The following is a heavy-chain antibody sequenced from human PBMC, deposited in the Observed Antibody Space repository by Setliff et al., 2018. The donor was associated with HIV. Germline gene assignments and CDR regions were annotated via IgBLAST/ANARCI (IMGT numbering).Heavy chain of an antibody. CDR2: INPAGNPT. V-gene: IGHV1-46*01. Sequence: ASVKVSCKASGYTFTSDYIHWVRQAPGQGLEWMGIINPAGNPTSYAQKLQGRVTMTTDTSTSTAYMELRSLRSDDTAVYYCARVGILLWFGELTEAPLDYWGQGTLVTVSS. D-gene: IGHD3-10*01. CDR1: GYTFTSDY. CDR3: ARVGILLWFGELTEAPLDY. J-gene: IGHJ4*02.